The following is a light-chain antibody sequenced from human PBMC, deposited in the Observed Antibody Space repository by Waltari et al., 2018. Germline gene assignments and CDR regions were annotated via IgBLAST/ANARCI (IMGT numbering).Light chain of an antibody. CDR2: DVS. CDR3: SSYTSSSTWV. J-gene: IGLJ3*02. V-gene: IGLV2-14*01. Sequence: QSALTQPASVSGSPGQSITISCTGTSSDVGGYNYSSWYQKHPANAPKFMIYDVSQRPSGVSNRFSGSRTGNTASLTISGLQAEDEADYYCSSYTSSSTWVFGGGTKLTVL. CDR1: SSDVGGYNY.